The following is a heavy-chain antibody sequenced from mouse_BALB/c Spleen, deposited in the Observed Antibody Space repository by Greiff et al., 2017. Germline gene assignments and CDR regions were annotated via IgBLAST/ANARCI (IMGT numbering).Heavy chain of an antibody. CDR2: ISNGGGST. CDR3: ARHKYYGSSYNYAMDY. J-gene: IGHJ4*01. V-gene: IGHV5-12-2*01. CDR1: GFTFSSYA. Sequence: EVKLMESGGGLVKPGGSLKLSCAASGFTFSSYAMSWVRQTPEKRLEWVAYISNGGGSTYYPDTVKGRFTISRDNAKNTLYLQMSSLKSEDTAMYYCARHKYYGSSYNYAMDYWGQGTSVTVSS. D-gene: IGHD1-1*01.